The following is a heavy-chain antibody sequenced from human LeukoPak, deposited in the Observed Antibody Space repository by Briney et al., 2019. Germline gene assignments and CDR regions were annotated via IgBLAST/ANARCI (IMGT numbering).Heavy chain of an antibody. Sequence: SQTLSLTCTVSGGSISSGSYYWSWIRQPAGKGLEWIGRIYTSGSTNYNPSLKSRVTISVDTSKNQFSLKLSSVTAADTAVYYCARVLSHYDILTGYLQWFWFDPWGQGTLVTVSS. V-gene: IGHV4-61*02. D-gene: IGHD3-9*01. J-gene: IGHJ5*02. CDR2: IYTSGST. CDR3: ARVLSHYDILTGYLQWFWFDP. CDR1: GGSISSGSYY.